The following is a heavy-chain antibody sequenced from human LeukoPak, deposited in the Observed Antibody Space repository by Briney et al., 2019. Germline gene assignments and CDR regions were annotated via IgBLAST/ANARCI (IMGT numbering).Heavy chain of an antibody. CDR2: ISRNGDYI. CDR3: ARDAGGDSTGFWYFDL. J-gene: IGHJ2*01. CDR1: GFGFGSYG. Sequence: GGSLRLSCAASGFGFGSYGMNWVRQAPGKGLEWVSSISRNGDYIDYAASLKGRFIISRDNANKSLSLEMNSLRVEDTALYFCARDAGGDSTGFWYFDLWGRGTLVTVSS. D-gene: IGHD3-22*01. V-gene: IGHV3-21*01.